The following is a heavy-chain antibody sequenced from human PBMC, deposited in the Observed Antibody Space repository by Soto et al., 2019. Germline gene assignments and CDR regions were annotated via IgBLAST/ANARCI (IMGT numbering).Heavy chain of an antibody. CDR2: ISGYNGNT. V-gene: IGHV1-18*04. CDR3: ARDVFCGGAPACPDMDV. J-gene: IGHJ6*02. D-gene: IGHD2-21*01. Sequence: DSVKVSCKASCYTFSGYSITWVRQAPGQGLEWMGRISGYNGNTNYARTLRGRLTLTTDTSTSTAYMELRSLTSDDTAVYYCARDVFCGGAPACPDMDVWGQGTTVTVSS. CDR1: CYTFSGYS.